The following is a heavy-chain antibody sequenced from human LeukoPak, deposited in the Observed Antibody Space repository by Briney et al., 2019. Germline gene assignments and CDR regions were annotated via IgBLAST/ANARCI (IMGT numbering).Heavy chain of an antibody. J-gene: IGHJ4*02. CDR1: GYTFTSYA. D-gene: IGHD2/OR15-2a*01. CDR2: INAGNSNT. V-gene: IGHV1-3*01. Sequence: GASVKVSCKASGYTFTSYAMHWVRQAPGQRLEWMGWINAGNSNTKYSQKFQGRVTITRDTSVSTAYMELSSLRSEDTAVYYCASIESDYWGQGTLVTVSS. CDR3: ASIESDY.